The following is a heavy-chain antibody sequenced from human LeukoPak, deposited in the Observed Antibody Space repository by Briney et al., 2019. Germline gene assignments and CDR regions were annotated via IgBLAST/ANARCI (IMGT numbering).Heavy chain of an antibody. J-gene: IGHJ4*02. CDR1: GFTFSSYA. CDR3: AKGKAVAATDD. V-gene: IGHV3-23*01. Sequence: GGSLRLSRAASGFTFSSYAMSWVRQAPGKGLEWVSAISVSGGSTSYADSVKGRFTIARDNSKNTLYLQMHSLRAEDTAVYYCAKGKAVAATDDWGQGTLVTVSS. CDR2: ISVSGGST. D-gene: IGHD6-19*01.